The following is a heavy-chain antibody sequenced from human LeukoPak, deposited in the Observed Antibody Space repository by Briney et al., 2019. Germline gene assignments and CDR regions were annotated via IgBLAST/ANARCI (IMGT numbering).Heavy chain of an antibody. Sequence: SETLSLTCTVSGGSISSSSYYWGWLRQPPGKGLEWIGSIYYSGSTYYNPSLKSRVTISVDTSKNQFSLKLSSVTAADTAVYYCASMGIFDYWGQGTLVTVSS. V-gene: IGHV4-39*01. CDR1: GGSISSSSYY. D-gene: IGHD6-13*01. CDR2: IYYSGST. J-gene: IGHJ4*02. CDR3: ASMGIFDY.